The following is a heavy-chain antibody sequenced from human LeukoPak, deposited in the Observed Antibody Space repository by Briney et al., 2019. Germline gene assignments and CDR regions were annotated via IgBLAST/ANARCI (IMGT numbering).Heavy chain of an antibody. Sequence: GASVKVSCKASGYTFSMYGVSWVRQAPGQGLEWMGWISAYNGNTKYAQRLQGRVTMTTDTSTSTAYMELRSLRSDDTAVYYCARGPRGYSYGPHFDYWGQGTLVTVSS. CDR1: GYTFSMYG. CDR2: ISAYNGNT. V-gene: IGHV1-18*04. CDR3: ARGPRGYSYGPHFDY. J-gene: IGHJ4*02. D-gene: IGHD5-18*01.